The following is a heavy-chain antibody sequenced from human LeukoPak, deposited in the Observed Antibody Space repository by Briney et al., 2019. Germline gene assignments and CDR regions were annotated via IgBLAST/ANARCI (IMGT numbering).Heavy chain of an antibody. CDR1: GFTFDDYG. J-gene: IGHJ6*03. D-gene: IGHD6-13*01. Sequence: GGSLRLSCAASGFTFDDYGMSWVRQAPGKGLEWVSGIKWNGGSTGYADSVKGRFTISRDNAKNSLYLQMNSLRAEDTALYHCAGDAVKAAAGYGYMDVWGKGTTVTISS. V-gene: IGHV3-20*01. CDR3: AGDAVKAAAGYGYMDV. CDR2: IKWNGGST.